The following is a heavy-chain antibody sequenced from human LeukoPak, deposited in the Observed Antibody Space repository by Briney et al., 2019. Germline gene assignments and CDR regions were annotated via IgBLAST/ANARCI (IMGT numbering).Heavy chain of an antibody. D-gene: IGHD3-22*01. CDR1: GFTFSSYA. J-gene: IGHJ5*02. Sequence: PGGSLRLSCAASGFTFSSYAMRWVRQAPGKGLEWVSGISATDGSTSYADSVKGRFTVSRDNSKNTLYLQMNSLRADDTAVYYCAKTRHDTSRLPFDPWGQGTLVTVSS. CDR3: AKTRHDTSRLPFDP. V-gene: IGHV3-23*01. CDR2: ISATDGST.